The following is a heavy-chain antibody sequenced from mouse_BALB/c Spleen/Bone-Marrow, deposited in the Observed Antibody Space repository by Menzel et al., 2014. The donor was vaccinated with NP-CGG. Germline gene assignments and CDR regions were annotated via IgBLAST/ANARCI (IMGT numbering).Heavy chain of an antibody. Sequence: EVKVVESGAELVKPGASVKLSCTASGFNIKDTYMHWAKQRPEQGLEWIGRIDPANGNTKYDPKFQGKATITADTSSNTAYLQLSSLTSEDTAVYYCASYRYAWYFDVWGAGTTVTVSS. CDR1: GFNIKDTY. CDR2: IDPANGNT. V-gene: IGHV14-3*02. J-gene: IGHJ1*01. D-gene: IGHD2-14*01. CDR3: ASYRYAWYFDV.